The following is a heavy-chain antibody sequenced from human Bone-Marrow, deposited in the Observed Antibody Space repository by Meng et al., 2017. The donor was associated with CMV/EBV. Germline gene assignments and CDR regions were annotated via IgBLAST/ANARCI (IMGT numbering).Heavy chain of an antibody. CDR1: GFTFSNYW. D-gene: IGHD3-3*01. CDR3: TRDADYDFWSGSSEGNWFDP. Sequence: GESLKISCAASGFTFSNYWMHWVRQAPGKGLEWVGFIRSKAYGGTTEYAASVKGRFTISRDDSKSIAYLQMNSLKTEDTAVYYCTRDADYDFWSGSSEGNWFDPWGQGTLVTVSS. J-gene: IGHJ5*02. V-gene: IGHV3-49*04. CDR2: IRSKAYGGTT.